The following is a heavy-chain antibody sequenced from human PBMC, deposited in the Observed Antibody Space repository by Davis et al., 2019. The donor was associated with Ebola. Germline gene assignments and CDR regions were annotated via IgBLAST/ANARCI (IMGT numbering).Heavy chain of an antibody. V-gene: IGHV4-61*01. CDR2: IYYSGST. D-gene: IGHD6-13*01. CDR1: GGSVSTGTYY. J-gene: IGHJ4*02. Sequence: SETLSLTCTVSGGSVSTGTYYWSWIRQPPGKGLEWIGYIYYSGSTNYNPSLKSRVTISVDTSKNQFSLKLDSVTATDTAVYYCARGNSMPAAGTGYFFDFWGQGTLVTVSS. CDR3: ARGNSMPAAGTGYFFDF.